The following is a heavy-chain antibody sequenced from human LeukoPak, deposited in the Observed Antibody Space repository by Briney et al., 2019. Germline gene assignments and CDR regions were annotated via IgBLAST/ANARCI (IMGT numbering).Heavy chain of an antibody. J-gene: IGHJ4*02. D-gene: IGHD6-13*01. V-gene: IGHV3-21*06. Sequence: GGSLRLSCTASGFIFSTYNMNWVRQAPGKGLEWVSSIGTSGDYIYYADSVQGRFTISRDDAKNSLYLQLNSLRAEDTAVYYCARGGAAAGRRGPLDYWGQGTLVTVSS. CDR3: ARGGAAAGRRGPLDY. CDR1: GFIFSTYN. CDR2: IGTSGDYI.